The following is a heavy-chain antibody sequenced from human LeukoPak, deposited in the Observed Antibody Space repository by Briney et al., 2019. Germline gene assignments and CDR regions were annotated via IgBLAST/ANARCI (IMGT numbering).Heavy chain of an antibody. Sequence: GGSLRLSCAASGFTFSSYWMSWVRQAPGKGPEWVSFIIGGGATYYADSVRGRFTISRDNSKNTLYLQMDTLRAEDTALYYCAKGGGTSSSYYMDVWGKGTPVTVSS. J-gene: IGHJ6*03. CDR1: GFTFSSYW. CDR3: AKGGGTSSSYYMDV. V-gene: IGHV3-23*01. D-gene: IGHD2-15*01. CDR2: IIGGGAT.